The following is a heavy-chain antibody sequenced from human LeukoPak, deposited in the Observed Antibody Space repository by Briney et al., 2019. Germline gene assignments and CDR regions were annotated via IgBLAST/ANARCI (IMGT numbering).Heavy chain of an antibody. CDR2: ISGSGGNT. CDR3: AKDLSSSWYCNYFDY. CDR1: GLTFSSYA. Sequence: PGGSLRLSCAASGLTFSSYAMSWVRQAPGKGLEWVSGISGSGGNTYYAGSVKGRFTVSRDNSKNTLYLQMNSLRAEDTAVYYCAKDLSSSWYCNYFDYWGQGTLVTASS. J-gene: IGHJ4*02. D-gene: IGHD6-13*01. V-gene: IGHV3-23*01.